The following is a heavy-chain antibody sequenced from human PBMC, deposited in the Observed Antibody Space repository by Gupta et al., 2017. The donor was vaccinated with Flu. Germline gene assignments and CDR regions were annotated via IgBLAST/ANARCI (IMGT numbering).Heavy chain of an antibody. Sequence: QVQLVGSGGGVVQPGRSLRLSCAASGFTFSSYGMHWVRQAPGKGLEWVAVIWYDGSNKYYADSVKGRFTISRDNSKNTLYLQMNSLRAEDTAVYYCARTSDGYSEGGAFDIWCQGTMVTVSS. D-gene: IGHD5-18*01. J-gene: IGHJ3*02. V-gene: IGHV3-33*01. CDR1: GFTFSSYG. CDR3: ARTSDGYSEGGAFDI. CDR2: IWYDGSNK.